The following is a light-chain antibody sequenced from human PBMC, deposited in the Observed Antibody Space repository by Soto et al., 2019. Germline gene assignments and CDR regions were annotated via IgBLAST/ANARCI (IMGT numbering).Light chain of an antibody. J-gene: IGLJ1*01. CDR1: SSDVGAYNY. CDR2: DVN. Sequence: QSALTQPASVSGSPGQSITISCTGTSSDVGAYNYDSWYQQHPGKVPKLIIYDVNNRPSGVSNHFSGSKSGNTASLTISGLQTEDEADYYCSSYTSAKTYVFGTGTKVTV. V-gene: IGLV2-14*01. CDR3: SSYTSAKTYV.